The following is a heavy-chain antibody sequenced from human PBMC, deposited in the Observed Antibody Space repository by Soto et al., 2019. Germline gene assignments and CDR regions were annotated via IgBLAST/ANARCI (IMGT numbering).Heavy chain of an antibody. J-gene: IGHJ4*02. V-gene: IGHV4-30-4*01. D-gene: IGHD2-15*01. CDR3: ARVEATLYRHYYFDY. CDR2: IFYTGST. Sequence: TSETLSLTCSVSGGTINSGDYFWSWIRQPPGKGLEWIGSIFYTGSTYSPSLKSRASMSMDTSKNLCSLRLRSLTAADTAVYFCARVEATLYRHYYFDYWGQGTPVTVSS. CDR1: GGTINSGDYF.